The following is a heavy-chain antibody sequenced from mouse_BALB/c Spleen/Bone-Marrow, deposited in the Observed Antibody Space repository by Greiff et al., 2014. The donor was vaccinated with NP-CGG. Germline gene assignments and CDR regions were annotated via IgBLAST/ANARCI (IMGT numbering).Heavy chain of an antibody. J-gene: IGHJ4*01. CDR2: IWAGGST. CDR3: ARDYYGSLYAMDY. Sequence: LQESGPGLVAPSQSLSITCTVSGFSLTSYGVHWVRQPPGKGLEWLGVIWAGGSTNYNSALMSRLSISKDNSKSQVFLKMNSLQTDDTAMYYCARDYYGSLYAMDYWGKGTSVTVSS. D-gene: IGHD1-1*01. V-gene: IGHV2-9*02. CDR1: GFSLTSYG.